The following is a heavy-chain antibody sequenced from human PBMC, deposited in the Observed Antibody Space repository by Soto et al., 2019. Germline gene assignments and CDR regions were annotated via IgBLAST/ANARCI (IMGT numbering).Heavy chain of an antibody. Sequence: QVQLVQSGAEVKKPGSSVRVSCTASGGNFSNYGISWVRQAPGQGLEYMGWIVPIFGTTNYADKFRGRVTITADDSTSTVYLEVSSLKAEDTAVYFCARGCGRSWYNCFDPWGQGTMVTVST. CDR1: GGNFSNYG. CDR3: ARGCGRSWYNCFDP. CDR2: IVPIFGTT. J-gene: IGHJ5*02. V-gene: IGHV1-69*01. D-gene: IGHD6-13*01.